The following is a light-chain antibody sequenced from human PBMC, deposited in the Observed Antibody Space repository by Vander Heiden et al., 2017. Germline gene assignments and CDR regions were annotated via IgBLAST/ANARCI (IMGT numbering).Light chain of an antibody. J-gene: IGLJ3*02. CDR2: GNS. Sequence: QSVLTQLPSVSGAPGQRVTIACTGSSSNIGAGYDVPWYQQLPGTAPKLLIYGNSNRPSGVPDRFSGSKSGTSASLAITGLQAEDEADYYCQSYDSSLSGWVFGGGTKLTVL. V-gene: IGLV1-40*01. CDR3: QSYDSSLSGWV. CDR1: SSNIGAGYD.